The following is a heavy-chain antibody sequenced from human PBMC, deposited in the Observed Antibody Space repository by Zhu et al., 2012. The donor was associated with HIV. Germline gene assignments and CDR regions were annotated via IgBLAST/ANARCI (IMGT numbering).Heavy chain of an antibody. CDR3: ARDLYYYGSGAQGWFDP. J-gene: IGHJ5*02. D-gene: IGHD3-10*01. CDR1: GGSISSYY. Sequence: QVQLQESGPGLVKPSETLSLTCTVSGGSISSYYWSWIRQPPGKGLEWIGYIYYSGSTNYNPSLKSRVTISVDTSKNQFSLKLSSVTAADTAVYYCARDLYYYGSGAQGWFDPWGQGTLVTVSS. V-gene: IGHV4-59*01. CDR2: IYYSGST.